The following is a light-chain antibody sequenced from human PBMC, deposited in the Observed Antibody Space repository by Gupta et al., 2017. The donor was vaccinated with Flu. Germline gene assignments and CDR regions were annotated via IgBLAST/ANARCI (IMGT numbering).Light chain of an antibody. CDR2: DAS. V-gene: IGKV3-11*01. J-gene: IGKJ2*01. Sequence: EIVLTHSPATLSLSPGARATLSCRSSQSVGTYLAWYKQKPGQTPRLLVYDASNRDTGIPARFSGSGSGTDFTLTISSLEPEDFAVYYCQKLSNWPPYTFGQGTRLEI. CDR3: QKLSNWPPYT. CDR1: QSVGTY.